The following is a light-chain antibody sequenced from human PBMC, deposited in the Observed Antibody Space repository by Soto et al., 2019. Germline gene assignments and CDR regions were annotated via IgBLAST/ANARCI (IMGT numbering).Light chain of an antibody. Sequence: DIQMTQSPYSLSASVGDRVTITCRASQSISNYLNWYQQKPGKAPKLLIYPASSLQSGVPSRFSGGGSGTDFTLTISSLQPADFATYYCQQSYSTPRTFGQGTKLEIK. J-gene: IGKJ2*01. CDR2: PAS. CDR1: QSISNY. V-gene: IGKV1-39*01. CDR3: QQSYSTPRT.